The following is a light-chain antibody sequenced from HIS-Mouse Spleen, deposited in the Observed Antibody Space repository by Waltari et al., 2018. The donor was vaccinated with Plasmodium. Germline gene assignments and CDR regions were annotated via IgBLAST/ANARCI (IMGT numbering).Light chain of an antibody. J-gene: IGKJ2*01. V-gene: IGKV4-1*01. CDR1: QSVLYSSNNKNY. CDR2: WAS. Sequence: DIVMTQSPDSLAVSLGERATIHCKSSQSVLYSSNNKNYLAWYQQKPGQPHKLLIYWASTRESGVPDRFSGSGSGTDFTLTISSLQAEDVAVYYCQQYYSTPPYTFGQGTKLEIK. CDR3: QQYYSTPPYT.